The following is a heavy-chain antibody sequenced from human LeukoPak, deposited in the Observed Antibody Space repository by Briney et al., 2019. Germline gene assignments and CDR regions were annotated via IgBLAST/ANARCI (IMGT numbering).Heavy chain of an antibody. CDR3: ARVPDRGYYDYYMDV. J-gene: IGHJ6*03. V-gene: IGHV4-30-4*08. CDR1: GGSISSGDYY. CDR2: IYYSGST. D-gene: IGHD3-10*01. Sequence: SETLSLTCTVSGGSISSGDYYWSWIRQPPGKGLEWIGYIYYSGSTYYNPSLKSRVTISVDTSKNQFSLKLSSVTAADTAVYYCARVPDRGYYDYYMDVWGKGTTVTVSS.